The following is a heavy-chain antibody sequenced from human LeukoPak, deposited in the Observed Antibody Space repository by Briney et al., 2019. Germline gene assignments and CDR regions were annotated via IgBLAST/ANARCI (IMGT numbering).Heavy chain of an antibody. CDR1: GFTVSSNY. Sequence: GGSLRLSCAASGFTVSSNYMSWVRQAPGKGLEWVSVIYSGGSTYYADSVKGRFTISRDNSKNTLYLQMNSLRAEDTAVYYCARAPDPPHAGTTVDYWGQGTLVTVSS. CDR2: IYSGGST. J-gene: IGHJ4*02. D-gene: IGHD4-17*01. CDR3: ARAPDPPHAGTTVDY. V-gene: IGHV3-53*01.